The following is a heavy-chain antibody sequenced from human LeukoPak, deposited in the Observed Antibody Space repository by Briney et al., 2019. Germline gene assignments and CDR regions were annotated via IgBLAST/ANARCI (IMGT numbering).Heavy chain of an antibody. J-gene: IGHJ4*02. V-gene: IGHV1-8*01. D-gene: IGHD3-22*01. Sequence: ASVKVSCTASGYTFTSYDINWVRQATGQGLEWMGWMNPNSGNTGYAQKFQGRVTMTRNTSISTAYMELSSLRSEDTAVYYCTRLKYYYDSSGYWYYFDYWGQGTLVTVSS. CDR1: GYTFTSYD. CDR2: MNPNSGNT. CDR3: TRLKYYYDSSGYWYYFDY.